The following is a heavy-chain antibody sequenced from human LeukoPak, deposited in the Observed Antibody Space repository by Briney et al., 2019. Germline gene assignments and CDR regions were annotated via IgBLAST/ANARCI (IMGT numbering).Heavy chain of an antibody. CDR2: IYYSGST. D-gene: IGHD3-16*01. J-gene: IGHJ4*02. CDR3: ARDRSLGIIDY. Sequence: SETLSLTCIVSGDSISSYYWCWIRQPPGKGLEWIGYIYYSGSTNYNPSLKSRVTISVDASKNHFSLKLSSVTAADTAVYYCARDRSLGIIDYWGQGTLVTVSS. V-gene: IGHV4-59*01. CDR1: GDSISSYY.